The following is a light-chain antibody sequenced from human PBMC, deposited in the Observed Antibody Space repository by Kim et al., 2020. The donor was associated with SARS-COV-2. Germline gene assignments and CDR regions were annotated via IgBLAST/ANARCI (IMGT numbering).Light chain of an antibody. J-gene: IGLJ3*02. V-gene: IGLV1-40*01. Sequence: QSVLTQPPSVSGAPGQRVTISCYGTGSNIGSGYVVHWYHQLPGAAPKVVIYSNDNRPSGVPDRFSGSQSGPSASLAITGLQPDDEGYYYCQSYDSKLRGAVFGGGTQLTVL. CDR1: GSNIGSGYV. CDR2: SND. CDR3: QSYDSKLRGAV.